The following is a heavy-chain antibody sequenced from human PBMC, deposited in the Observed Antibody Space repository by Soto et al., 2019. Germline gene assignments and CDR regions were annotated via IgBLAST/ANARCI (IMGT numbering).Heavy chain of an antibody. D-gene: IGHD3-10*01. Sequence: GGSLRLSCAASGFTFSDYYMSWIRQAPGKGLEWVSYISSSGSTIYYADSVKGRFTISRDNAKNSLYLQMNSLRAEDTAVYFCARLVYDTRLNYMYFDFWGPGTLVTVSS. CDR3: ARLVYDTRLNYMYFDF. V-gene: IGHV3-11*01. CDR2: ISSSGSTI. CDR1: GFTFSDYY. J-gene: IGHJ4*02.